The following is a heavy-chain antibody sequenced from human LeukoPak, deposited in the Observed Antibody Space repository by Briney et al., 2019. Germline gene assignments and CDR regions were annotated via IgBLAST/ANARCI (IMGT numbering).Heavy chain of an antibody. Sequence: GESLQISCKGSGYSFSSYWIGWVRQLPGKGLEWMCIIYPADSDARYSPSFQGQVTISADKSISTAYLQWSSLKASDTAMYYCASSSRWTAFDYWGQGTLVTVSS. J-gene: IGHJ4*02. CDR1: GYSFSSYW. CDR3: ASSSRWTAFDY. V-gene: IGHV5-51*01. CDR2: IYPADSDA. D-gene: IGHD6-13*01.